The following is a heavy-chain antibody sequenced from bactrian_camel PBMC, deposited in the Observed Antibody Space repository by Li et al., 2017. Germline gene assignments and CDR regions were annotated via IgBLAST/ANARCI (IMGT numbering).Heavy chain of an antibody. J-gene: IGHJ4*01. Sequence: VQLVESGGGSVQAGGSLRLSCVTSGYSGDCLGWFRQAPGKEREGVAFVYFGGSRTYYADSVKGRFTISRDSAKNTMYLQMNNLQPEDTATYYCAEGRGSRGEHCYSLNYWGQGTQVTVS. V-gene: IGHV3S54*01. D-gene: IGHD6*01. CDR3: AEGRGSRGEHCYSLNY. CDR2: VYFGGSRT. CDR1: GYSGDC.